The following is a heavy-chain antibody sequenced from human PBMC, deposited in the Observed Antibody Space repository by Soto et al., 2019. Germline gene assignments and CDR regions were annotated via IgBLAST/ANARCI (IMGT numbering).Heavy chain of an antibody. CDR3: ARMYSSGSGWFHP. J-gene: IGHJ5*02. Sequence: SETLSLTCSVSGYSITSGGYYWSWIRQHPGKGLEWIGSFYSSGSIIYNPSLKSRVSISGDTSRNQFSMTLTSVTAADTALYYCARMYSSGSGWFHPWGQGTLVTVSS. CDR1: GYSITSGGYY. V-gene: IGHV4-31*03. CDR2: FYSSGSI. D-gene: IGHD3-22*01.